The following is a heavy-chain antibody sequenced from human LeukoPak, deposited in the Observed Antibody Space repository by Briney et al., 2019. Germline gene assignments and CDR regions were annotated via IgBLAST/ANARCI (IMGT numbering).Heavy chain of an antibody. D-gene: IGHD3-10*01. CDR2: INPNSGGT. CDR1: GYTFTGYY. J-gene: IGHJ4*02. CDR3: ATVQVELLWFGSFDY. Sequence: ASVKVSCKASGYTFTGYYMHWVRQAPGQGLEWMGWINPNSGGTNYAQKFQGRVTMTRDTSISTAYMELSRLRSEDTAVYYCATVQVELLWFGSFDYWGQGTLVTVSS. V-gene: IGHV1-2*02.